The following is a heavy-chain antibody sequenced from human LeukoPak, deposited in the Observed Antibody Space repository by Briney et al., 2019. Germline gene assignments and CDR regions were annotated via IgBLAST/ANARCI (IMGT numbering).Heavy chain of an antibody. CDR1: GGCISVNRYY. Sequence: SETLSLTCTVSGGCISVNRYYWGWIRQPPGKGPDWLGSMYYSGNTYYNPSLRSRVTISVDTSKNQFSLRLSSVTAADTAVYYCARQDRITNSIDAFDIWGQGTMVTVSS. J-gene: IGHJ3*02. V-gene: IGHV4-39*07. D-gene: IGHD1-1*01. CDR2: MYYSGNT. CDR3: ARQDRITNSIDAFDI.